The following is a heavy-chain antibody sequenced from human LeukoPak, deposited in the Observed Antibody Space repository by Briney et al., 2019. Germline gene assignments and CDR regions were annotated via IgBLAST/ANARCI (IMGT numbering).Heavy chain of an antibody. V-gene: IGHV3-73*01. J-gene: IGHJ4*02. D-gene: IGHD6-13*01. CDR1: GFTFSVHW. CDR2: IRSKANSYAT. CDR3: TRMVGIAAYF. Sequence: GGSLRLSCAASGFTFSVHWMSWVRQAPGKGLEWVGRIRSKANSYATAYAASVKGRFTISRDDSKNTAYLQMNSLKTEDTAVYYCTRMVGIAAYFWGQGTLVTVSS.